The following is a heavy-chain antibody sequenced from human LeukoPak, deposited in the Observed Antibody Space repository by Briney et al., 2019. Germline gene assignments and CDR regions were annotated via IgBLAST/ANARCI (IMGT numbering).Heavy chain of an antibody. V-gene: IGHV4-30-2*01. J-gene: IGHJ4*02. CDR3: ARGGYSGYVGYFDY. CDR2: IYHSGST. Sequence: SQTLSLTCAVSGGSLSSGGYSWRWLRQPPGTGLEWLGYIYHSGSTYYNPSLKSRVTISVDRSKNQFSLKLSSVTAADTAVYYCARGGYSGYVGYFDYWGQGTLVTVSS. CDR1: GGSLSSGGYS. D-gene: IGHD5-12*01.